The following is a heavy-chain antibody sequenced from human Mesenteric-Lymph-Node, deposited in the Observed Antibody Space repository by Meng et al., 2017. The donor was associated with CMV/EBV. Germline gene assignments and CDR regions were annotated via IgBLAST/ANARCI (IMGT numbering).Heavy chain of an antibody. CDR3: ARGSSYDILTGYFDY. J-gene: IGHJ4*02. D-gene: IGHD3-9*01. Sequence: QVQLHQWGAGLLKPPETLSVTCAVYGGSFSGYYWNWIRQSPEKGLEWIGEINHSGSTTYNPSFTSRIIISVDTSTNKISLNMSSVTAADTAVYYCARGSSYDILTGYFDYWGQGALVTVSS. V-gene: IGHV4-34*01. CDR2: INHSGST. CDR1: GGSFSGYY.